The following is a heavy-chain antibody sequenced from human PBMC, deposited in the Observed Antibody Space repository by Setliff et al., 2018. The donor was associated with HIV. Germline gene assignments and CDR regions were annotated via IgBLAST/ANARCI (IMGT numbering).Heavy chain of an antibody. CDR1: GGSISSNHW. CDR3: ARGDPLRFLDY. V-gene: IGHV4-4*02. Sequence: PEETLSLTCAVSGGSISSNHWWSWVRQPPGKGLEWIGEMRHSGSNNYNPSLTSRVIISVDKSNNLFFLNLTSVTAADTALYYCARGDPLRFLDYWGQGTLVTVSS. CDR2: MRHSGSN. D-gene: IGHD2-21*02. J-gene: IGHJ4*02.